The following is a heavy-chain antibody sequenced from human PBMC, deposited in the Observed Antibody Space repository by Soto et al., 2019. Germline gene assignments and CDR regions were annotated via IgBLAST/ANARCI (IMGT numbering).Heavy chain of an antibody. CDR1: GFTFTNDA. D-gene: IGHD2-8*01. CDR3: ADPRPAGVRWREEILDY. CDR2: ISGGGGKI. Sequence: EVQLLESGGGLVQPGGSLILSCAASGFTFTNDAMAWVRQAPGKGLEWVSSISGGGGKIYTPDSMKGRFTISRDNSKSTLYLQIHPLGVEETVVYYCADPRPAGVRWREEILDYWGQGTLVTVSS. V-gene: IGHV3-23*01. J-gene: IGHJ4*02.